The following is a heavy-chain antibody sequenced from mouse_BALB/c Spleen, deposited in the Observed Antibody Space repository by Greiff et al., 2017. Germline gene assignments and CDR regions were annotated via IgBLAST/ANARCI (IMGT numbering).Heavy chain of an antibody. CDR1: GFNIKDYY. CDR3: NARDGNYGFDY. CDR2: IDPENGDT. V-gene: IGHV14-4*02. J-gene: IGHJ2*01. Sequence: EVKLMESGAELVRSGASVKLSCTASGFNIKDYYMHWVKQRPEQGLEWIGWIDPENGDTEYAPKFQGKATMTADTSSNTAYLQLSSLTSEDTAVYYCNARDGNYGFDYWGQGTTLTVSS. D-gene: IGHD2-1*01.